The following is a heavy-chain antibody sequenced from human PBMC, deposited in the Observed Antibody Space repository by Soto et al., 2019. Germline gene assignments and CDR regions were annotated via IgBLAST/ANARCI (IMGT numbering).Heavy chain of an antibody. CDR1: VGSISSSSYY. CDR2: IYYSGST. D-gene: IGHD6-19*01. CDR3: ATKTGGGWEDGMDV. Sequence: QLQLQESGPGLVKPSETLSLTCTVSVGSISSSSYYWGWIRQPPGKGLEWIGSIYYSGSTYYNPSLKSRVTISVDTSKNQFSLKLSSVTAADTAVYYCATKTGGGWEDGMDVWGQGTTVTVSS. V-gene: IGHV4-39*01. J-gene: IGHJ6*02.